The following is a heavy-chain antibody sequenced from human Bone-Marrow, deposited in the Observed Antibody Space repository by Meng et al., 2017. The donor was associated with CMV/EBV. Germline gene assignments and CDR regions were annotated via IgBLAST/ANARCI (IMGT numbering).Heavy chain of an antibody. J-gene: IGHJ5*02. Sequence: SETLSLTCAVYGGSFSGYYWSWIRQPPGKGLEWIGEINHSGSTNYNPSLQSRFTISVDTSKNQFSLKLSSVTAADTAVYYCARGSTAARLGWFDPWGQGTLVTVSS. CDR3: ARGSTAARLGWFDP. CDR2: INHSGST. D-gene: IGHD6-6*01. CDR1: GGSFSGYY. V-gene: IGHV4-34*01.